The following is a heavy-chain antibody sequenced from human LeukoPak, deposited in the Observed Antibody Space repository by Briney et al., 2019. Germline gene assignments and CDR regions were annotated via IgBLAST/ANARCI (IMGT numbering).Heavy chain of an antibody. Sequence: GGSLRLSCAASGFSFSSYAMSGVRQAPGKGLEWVSAISGSGGSTYYADPVKGRFTISRDNSKNTRYMQKNSVRGANTAVYYFAKGLSAYLYNWFDPWGQGTLVTVSS. D-gene: IGHD1-26*01. J-gene: IGHJ5*02. CDR1: GFSFSSYA. V-gene: IGHV3-23*01. CDR2: ISGSGGST. CDR3: AKGLSAYLYNWFDP.